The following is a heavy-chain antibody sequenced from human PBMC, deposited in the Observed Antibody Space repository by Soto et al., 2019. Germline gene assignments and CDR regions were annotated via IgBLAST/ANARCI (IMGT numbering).Heavy chain of an antibody. J-gene: IGHJ4*02. Sequence: QVQLVQSGAEVKKPGASVKVFCKASGYTFTSYGISWVRQAPGQGLEWMGWISVSNGNTNYAQKFQGTVTLTTDTSTSTAYMELRSLRSDDTAVYYCARPATYSSSWTYDYWGQGTLVTVSS. CDR2: ISVSNGNT. CDR3: ARPATYSSSWTYDY. V-gene: IGHV1-18*01. D-gene: IGHD6-13*01. CDR1: GYTFTSYG.